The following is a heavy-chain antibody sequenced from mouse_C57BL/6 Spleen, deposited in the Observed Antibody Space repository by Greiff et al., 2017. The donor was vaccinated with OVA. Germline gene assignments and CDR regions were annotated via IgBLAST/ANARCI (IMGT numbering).Heavy chain of an antibody. CDR3: ARGDYDRYFDV. J-gene: IGHJ1*03. Sequence: VQLQQSGPELVKPGASVKISCKASGYSFTGYYMNWVKQSPEKSLEWIGEINPSTGGTTYNQKFKAKATLTVDKSSSTAYMQLKSLTSEDSAVYYCARGDYDRYFDVWGTGTTVTVSS. V-gene: IGHV1-42*01. CDR1: GYSFTGYY. CDR2: INPSTGGT. D-gene: IGHD2-4*01.